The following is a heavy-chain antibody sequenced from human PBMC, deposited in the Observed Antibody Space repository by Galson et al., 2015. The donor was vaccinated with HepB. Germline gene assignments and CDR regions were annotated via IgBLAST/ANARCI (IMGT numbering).Heavy chain of an antibody. CDR3: ARVTASSCFHQGPIGLPPGALLQEHL. CDR1: GFTFTSYW. J-gene: IGHJ6*01. CDR2: INQDGSEN. Sequence: SLRLSCAASGFTFTSYWMSWVRQAPGKGLEWVANINQDGSENYYVDSVKGRFTISRDNTESSLYLQMDSLRVEDTALYYCARVTASSCFHQGPIGLPPGALLQEHLWG. D-gene: IGHD2-2*01. V-gene: IGHV3-7*03.